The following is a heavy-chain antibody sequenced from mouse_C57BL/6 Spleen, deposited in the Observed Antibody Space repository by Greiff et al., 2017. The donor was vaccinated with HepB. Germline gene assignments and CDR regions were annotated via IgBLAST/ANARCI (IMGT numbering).Heavy chain of an antibody. V-gene: IGHV5-17*01. D-gene: IGHD2-10*02. CDR1: GFTFSDYG. CDR3: AREYDYDAMDY. CDR2: ISSGSSTI. Sequence: EVQLVESGGGLVKPGGSLKLSCAASGFTFSDYGMHWVRQAPEKGLEWVAYISSGSSTIYYADTVKGRFTISRDNAKNTLFLQMTSLRSEDTAMYYCAREYDYDAMDYWGQGTSVTVSS. J-gene: IGHJ4*01.